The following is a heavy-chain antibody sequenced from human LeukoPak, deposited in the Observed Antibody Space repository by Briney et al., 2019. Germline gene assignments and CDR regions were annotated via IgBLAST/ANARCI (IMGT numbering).Heavy chain of an antibody. V-gene: IGHV4-34*01. D-gene: IGHD5-18*01. Sequence: SETLSLTCAVYGGSFSGYYWSWIRQPPGKGLEWIGEINHSGSTNYNPSLKSRVTISVDTSNNQFSMKLSSVTAADTAAYYCARGSPQLWPSTFGYWGQGTLVTVSS. CDR2: INHSGST. J-gene: IGHJ4*02. CDR1: GGSFSGYY. CDR3: ARGSPQLWPSTFGY.